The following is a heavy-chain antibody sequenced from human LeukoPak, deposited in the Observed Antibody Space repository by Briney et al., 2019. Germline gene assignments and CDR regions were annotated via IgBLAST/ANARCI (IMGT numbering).Heavy chain of an antibody. J-gene: IGHJ5*02. CDR1: GGSISSGSYY. CDR2: IYTSGST. D-gene: IGHD1-26*01. Sequence: SETLSLTCTVSGGSISSGSYYWSWVRQPAGKGLEWIGRIYTSGSTNYNPSLKSRVTISVDTSKNQFSLKLSSVTAADTAVYYCARSPRKLGLSVGGWFDPWGQGTLVTVSS. V-gene: IGHV4-61*02. CDR3: ARSPRKLGLSVGGWFDP.